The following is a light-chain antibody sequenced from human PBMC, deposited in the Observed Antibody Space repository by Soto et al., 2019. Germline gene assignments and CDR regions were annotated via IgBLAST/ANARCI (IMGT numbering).Light chain of an antibody. CDR3: QQYNSYSPSWT. Sequence: DIQMTQSPSTLSASVGDRVTITCRASQSISSWLAWYQQKPGKAPKLLIYKASSLASGVPSRFSGSGSGTEITLTISSLQPDDFATYYCQQYNSYSPSWTFGQGTKVEIK. V-gene: IGKV1-5*03. CDR1: QSISSW. CDR2: KAS. J-gene: IGKJ1*01.